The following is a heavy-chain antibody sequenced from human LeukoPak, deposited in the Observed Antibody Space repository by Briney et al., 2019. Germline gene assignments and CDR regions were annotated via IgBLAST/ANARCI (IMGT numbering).Heavy chain of an antibody. J-gene: IGHJ4*02. CDR3: ARDVGYCSSTSCSRGDY. V-gene: IGHV1-18*01. CDR2: ISAYNGNT. Sequence: VSVKVSCKASGYTFTNYGISWVRQAPGQGLEWMGRISAYNGNTDYAQKLQGRVTMTTDTSTTTAYMELRSLRSDDTAVYYCARDVGYCSSTSCSRGDYWGQGTQVTVSS. D-gene: IGHD2-2*01. CDR1: GYTFTNYG.